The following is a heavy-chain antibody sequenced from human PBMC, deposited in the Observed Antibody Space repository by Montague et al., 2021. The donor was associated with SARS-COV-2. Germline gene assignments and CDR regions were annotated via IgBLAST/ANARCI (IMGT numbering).Heavy chain of an antibody. CDR2: MYTSGST. D-gene: IGHD3-10*01. Sequence: TLSLTCTVSGGSISSGKYYWSWIRQPAGKGLEWIGRMYTSGSTNYNPSLKSRVTISVDTSKNQFSLKLRSVTAADTAVYYCARDSPFVITISSCNYYGMDVWGQGTTVTVSS. CDR3: ARDSPFVITISSCNYYGMDV. V-gene: IGHV4-61*02. J-gene: IGHJ6*02. CDR1: GGSISSGKYY.